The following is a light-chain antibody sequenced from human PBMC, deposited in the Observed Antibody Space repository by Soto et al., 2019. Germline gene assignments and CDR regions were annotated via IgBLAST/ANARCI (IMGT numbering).Light chain of an antibody. V-gene: IGKV3-20*01. CDR1: QSVTNNF. CDR3: QQYTSSPPGFT. J-gene: IGKJ3*01. CDR2: GIS. Sequence: ENVLTQSPGTLSLSLGERATLSCRASQSVTNNFFAWYQQRPGQAPRLLIYGISNRATGIPDRFSGSGSGTDFTLTISRLEPEDFAVYFCQQYTSSPPGFTFGPGTTVEIK.